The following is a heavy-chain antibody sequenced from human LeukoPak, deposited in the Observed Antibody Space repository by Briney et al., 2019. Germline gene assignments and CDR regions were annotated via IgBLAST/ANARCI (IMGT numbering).Heavy chain of an antibody. V-gene: IGHV1-8*01. Sequence: GASVKVSCKASGYTFTSYDINWVRQATGQGLEWMGWMNANSGNTGYAQKFEGRVTMTRNTSISTAYMELSGLRSEDTAVYYCASGGNYYDSSGYYLLSWFDPWGQGTLVTVSS. D-gene: IGHD3-22*01. J-gene: IGHJ5*02. CDR3: ASGGNYYDSSGYYLLSWFDP. CDR1: GYTFTSYD. CDR2: MNANSGNT.